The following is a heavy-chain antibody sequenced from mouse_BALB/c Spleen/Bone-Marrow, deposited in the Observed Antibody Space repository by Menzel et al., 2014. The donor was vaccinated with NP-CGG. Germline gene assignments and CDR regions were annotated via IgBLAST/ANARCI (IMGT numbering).Heavy chain of an antibody. CDR2: INPYNDGT. J-gene: IGHJ4*01. Sequence: QLQESGPELVKPGASVKMSCKASGYTFTSYIMHWVKQKPGQGLEWIGYINPYNDGTKYNEKFKGKATLTSDKSSSTAYMEVSSLTSGHSSVYFCAXXXXXYALAYWGQGTSVTVSS. V-gene: IGHV1-14*01. CDR3: AXXXXXYALAY. CDR1: GYTFTSYI.